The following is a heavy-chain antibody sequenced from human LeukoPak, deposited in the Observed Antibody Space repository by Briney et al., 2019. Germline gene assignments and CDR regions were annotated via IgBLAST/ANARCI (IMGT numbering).Heavy chain of an antibody. V-gene: IGHV3-74*01. CDR2: LNNDGTIT. CDR1: RFTFTSYW. CDR3: ARVGPQGADHYVDV. D-gene: IGHD3-16*01. J-gene: IGHJ6*03. Sequence: GGSLRLSCAASRFTFTSYWMNWVRQAPGEGLMWVARLNNDGTITSYADSVKGRFTISRDNSENSLHLHMNSLRAEDTAVYYCARVGPQGADHYVDVWGKGTTVTISS.